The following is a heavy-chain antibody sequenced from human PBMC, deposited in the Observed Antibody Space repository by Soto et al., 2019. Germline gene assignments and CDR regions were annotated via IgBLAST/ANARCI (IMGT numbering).Heavy chain of an antibody. V-gene: IGHV1-69*13. Sequence: ASVKVSCEASGGTFSSYAISWVRQAPGQGLEWMGGIIPIFGTANYAQKFQGRVTITADESTSTAYMELSSLRSEDTAVYYCARLGREDFWSGSPSNYYYYGMDVWGQGTTVTVSS. CDR2: IIPIFGTA. J-gene: IGHJ6*02. CDR3: ARLGREDFWSGSPSNYYYYGMDV. D-gene: IGHD3-3*01. CDR1: GGTFSSYA.